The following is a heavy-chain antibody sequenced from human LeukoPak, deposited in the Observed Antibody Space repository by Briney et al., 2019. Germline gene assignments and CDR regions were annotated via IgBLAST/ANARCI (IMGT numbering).Heavy chain of an antibody. CDR3: ARAVGNNDFWSGYYVNYYGMDV. J-gene: IGHJ6*02. V-gene: IGHV4-34*01. CDR2: INHSGST. D-gene: IGHD3-3*01. Sequence: SETLSLTCAVYGGSFSGYYWSWIRQPPGKGLEWIGEINHSGSTNYNPSLKSRVTISVDTSKNQFSLKLSSVTAADTAVYYCARAVGNNDFWSGYYVNYYGMDVWGQGTTVTVPS. CDR1: GGSFSGYY.